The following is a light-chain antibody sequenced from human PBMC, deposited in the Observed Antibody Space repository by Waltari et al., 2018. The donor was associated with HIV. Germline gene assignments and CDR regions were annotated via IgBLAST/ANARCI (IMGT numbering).Light chain of an antibody. CDR1: NSDTGNYKV. V-gene: IGLV2-23*01. J-gene: IGLJ2*01. CDR3: CAYAGGLE. CDR2: EDN. Sequence: QSALTQPASVSGSPGQSITISRTGTNSDTGNYKVVSWYQLYPGKAPKLIIYEDNKRPSGISNRFSASKSADTASLTISGLQAEDEADYYCCAYAGGLEFGGGTKLTVL.